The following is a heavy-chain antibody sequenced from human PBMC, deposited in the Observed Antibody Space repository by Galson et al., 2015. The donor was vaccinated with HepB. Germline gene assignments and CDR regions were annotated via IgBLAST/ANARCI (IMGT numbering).Heavy chain of an antibody. CDR1: GDSVSSNSAA. V-gene: IGHV6-1*01. CDR3: ARDPDPERYCSSTSCYAYFDY. D-gene: IGHD2-2*01. Sequence: CAISGDSVSSNSAAWNWIRQSPSRGLEWLGRTYYRSKWYNDHAVSVKSRITINPDTSKNQFSLQLNSVTPEDTAVYYCARDPDPERYCSSTSCYAYFDYWGQGTLVTVSS. J-gene: IGHJ4*02. CDR2: TYYRSKWYN.